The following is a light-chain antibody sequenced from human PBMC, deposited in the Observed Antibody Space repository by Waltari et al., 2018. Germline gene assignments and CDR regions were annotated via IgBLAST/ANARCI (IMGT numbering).Light chain of an antibody. CDR3: QNYYSAPLT. J-gene: IGKJ3*01. V-gene: IGKV1-27*01. Sequence: DIQMTQSPPSVYASVGDRVTITCRASQGISNYVAWYQQKQGKVPKVVIYAASALQPGVPSRFSGGGSGTDFTLTISSLQPEDVATYYCQNYYSAPLTFGPGTKVEI. CDR2: AAS. CDR1: QGISNY.